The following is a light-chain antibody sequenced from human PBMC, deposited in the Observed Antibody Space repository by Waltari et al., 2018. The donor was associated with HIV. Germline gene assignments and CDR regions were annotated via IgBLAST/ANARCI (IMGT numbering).Light chain of an antibody. CDR1: QGPSSW. CDR3: QLANSFPPIT. Sequence: DIQMTQSPSSVSASVGDRVTITCRASQGPSSWLAWYQQKPGKAPKLLMYAAQTGIPSRFSGSGSGTDFSLSISNVQPEDFATYYCQLANSFPPITCGQGTRLEVK. V-gene: IGKV1-12*01. J-gene: IGKJ5*01. CDR2: AA.